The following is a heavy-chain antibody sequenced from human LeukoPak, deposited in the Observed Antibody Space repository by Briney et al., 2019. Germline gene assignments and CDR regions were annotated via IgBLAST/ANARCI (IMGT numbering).Heavy chain of an antibody. CDR3: ARRRYYDGTGYLE. CDR1: GDSVSRSDSY. V-gene: IGHV4-39*01. CDR2: IYYSGRT. J-gene: IGHJ1*01. Sequence: SETLSLTCSVSGDSVSRSDSYWDWIRQPPGKGLEWIGTIYYSGRTYYSPSLKSRVTMSVDPSNNQFSLNLRSVTAADTAVYYCARRRYYDGTGYLEWGQGTLLSVSS. D-gene: IGHD3-22*01.